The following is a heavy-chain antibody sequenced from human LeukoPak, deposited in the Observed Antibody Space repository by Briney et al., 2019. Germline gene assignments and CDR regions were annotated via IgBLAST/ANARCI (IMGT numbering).Heavy chain of an antibody. J-gene: IGHJ6*02. CDR3: AKDDGPSWYYYYGMDV. Sequence: PGGSLRLSCAASGFTFSSYAMSWVRQAPGKGLEWVSAISGSGGSTYYADSVKGRFTISRDNSKNTLYLQMNSLRAEDTAVYYCAKDDGPSWYYYYGMDVWGQGTTVTVSS. D-gene: IGHD2-2*01. CDR2: ISGSGGST. V-gene: IGHV3-23*01. CDR1: GFTFSSYA.